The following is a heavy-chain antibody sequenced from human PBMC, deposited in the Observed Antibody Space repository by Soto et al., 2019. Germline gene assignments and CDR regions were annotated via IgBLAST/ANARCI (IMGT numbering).Heavy chain of an antibody. CDR3: ARERGSSGWSYFDY. J-gene: IGHJ4*02. CDR1: GFTFSSYA. D-gene: IGHD6-19*01. Sequence: GGSLRLSCAASGFTFSSYAMHWVRQAPGKGLEWVAVISYDGSNKYYADSVKGRFTISRDNSKNTLYLQMNSLRAEDTAVYYCARERGSSGWSYFDYWGQGTLVTVSS. V-gene: IGHV3-30-3*01. CDR2: ISYDGSNK.